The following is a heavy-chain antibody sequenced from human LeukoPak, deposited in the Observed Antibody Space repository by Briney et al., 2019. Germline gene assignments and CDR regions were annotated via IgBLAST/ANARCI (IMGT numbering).Heavy chain of an antibody. CDR2: ISGRGDST. Sequence: PGGSLRLSCAGSGFTFSIYAMTWVRQAPGKGLEWVSSISGRGDSTNYADSVKGRFTISRDNSKHTLYMQMNSLKVEDTAVYYCARVGFSGWDSDYWGQGTLVTVSS. D-gene: IGHD6-19*01. V-gene: IGHV3-23*01. CDR1: GFTFSIYA. CDR3: ARVGFSGWDSDY. J-gene: IGHJ4*02.